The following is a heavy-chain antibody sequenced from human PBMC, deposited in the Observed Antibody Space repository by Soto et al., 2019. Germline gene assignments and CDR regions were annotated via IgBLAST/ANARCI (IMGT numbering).Heavy chain of an antibody. Sequence: SETLSLTCTVSGGSISSSSYYWGWIRQPPGKGLEWIGSIYYSGSTYYNPSLKSRVTISVDTSKNQFSLKLSSVTAADTAVYYCARHDSGTMSVTPYWGQGTLVSVSS. CDR3: ARHDSGTMSVTPY. V-gene: IGHV4-39*01. D-gene: IGHD3-10*02. CDR1: GGSISSSSYY. J-gene: IGHJ4*02. CDR2: IYYSGST.